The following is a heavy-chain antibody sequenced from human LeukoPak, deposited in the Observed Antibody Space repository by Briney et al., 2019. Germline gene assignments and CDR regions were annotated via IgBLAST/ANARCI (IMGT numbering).Heavy chain of an antibody. V-gene: IGHV5-51*01. CDR2: IYPGDSDT. J-gene: IGHJ5*02. D-gene: IGHD3-10*01. CDR1: GYSFTNYW. Sequence: GESLKISCKGSGYSFTNYWIGWVRQMPGKGLEWMGIIYPGDSDTRYSPSFQGQVTISADKSISTAYLQWSSLKASDTAMYYCARQVVREVHPGGNWFDPWGQGTLVTVSS. CDR3: ARQVVREVHPGGNWFDP.